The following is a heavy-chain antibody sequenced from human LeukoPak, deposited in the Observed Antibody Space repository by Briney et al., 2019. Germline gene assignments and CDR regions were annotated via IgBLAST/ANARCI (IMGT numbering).Heavy chain of an antibody. CDR1: GFTLNSYG. CDR2: IRYDGNNK. CDR3: TKGATIFGVVGAFDI. Sequence: GGSLRLSCAASGFTLNSYGMHWVRQAPGKGLEWVALIRYDGNNKYYADSVKGRFTISRDNSRNTLYLQMNSLRVEDTAVYYCTKGATIFGVVGAFDIWGQGTMVTVSS. V-gene: IGHV3-30*02. D-gene: IGHD3-3*01. J-gene: IGHJ3*02.